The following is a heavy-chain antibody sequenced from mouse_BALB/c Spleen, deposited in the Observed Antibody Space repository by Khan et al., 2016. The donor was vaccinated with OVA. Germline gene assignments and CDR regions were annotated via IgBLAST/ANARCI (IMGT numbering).Heavy chain of an antibody. D-gene: IGHD1-1*01. CDR3: ERGNYYGYYFDY. J-gene: IGHJ2*01. V-gene: IGHV3-2*02. CDR2: ISYSGVT. CDR1: GYSITSGYA. Sequence: VQLKQSGPGLVKPSQSLSLTCTVTGYSITSGYAWNWIRQFPGNKLEWMGYISYSGVTSYTPSLKSRISITRDTSKNQFFLQLNSVTTEDTATYYCERGNYYGYYFDYWDQGTTLTGSS.